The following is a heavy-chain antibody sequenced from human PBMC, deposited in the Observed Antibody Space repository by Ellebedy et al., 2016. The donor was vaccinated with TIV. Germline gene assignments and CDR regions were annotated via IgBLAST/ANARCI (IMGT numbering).Heavy chain of an antibody. CDR1: EFTVDNNY. CDR2: IYSGGTT. V-gene: IGHV3-66*04. J-gene: IGHJ4*02. D-gene: IGHD2-15*01. CDR3: MRRWS. Sequence: GESLKISCAASEFTVDNNYMAWVRHAPGKGLEWVSLIYSGGTTYYADSVKGRFTISRDSSKNTLYLQMNSLRSEDSAVYYCMRRWSWGQGTLVTVSS.